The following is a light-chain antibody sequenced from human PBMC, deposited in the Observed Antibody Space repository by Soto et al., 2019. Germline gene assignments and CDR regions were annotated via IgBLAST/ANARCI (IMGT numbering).Light chain of an antibody. Sequence: QSVLIQSSSASASLGSSVKLTCTLSSGHSSYIIAWHQQLPGKAPRYLMKVEGSGSYNKGSGVPDRFSGSSSGADRYLTISNLQFDDEADYYCETWDSNSYVFGSGTKLTVL. CDR1: SGHSSYI. CDR2: VEGSGSY. J-gene: IGLJ1*01. CDR3: ETWDSNSYV. V-gene: IGLV4-60*02.